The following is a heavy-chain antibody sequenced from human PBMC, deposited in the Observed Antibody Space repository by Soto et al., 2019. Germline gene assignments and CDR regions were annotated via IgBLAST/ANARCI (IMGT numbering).Heavy chain of an antibody. J-gene: IGHJ4*02. CDR3: AHDRVGDTGFEN. D-gene: IGHD1-26*01. CDR1: GFSLNDRGMG. CDR2: IYWDDDK. Sequence: QITLKESGPTLVKPIQTLTLTCSFSGFSLNDRGMGVGWIRQPPGKALEWLALIYWDDDKRYSPSLKSRLTISKDTSRNQVLLTMTNMDPLDTATYYCAHDRVGDTGFENWGQGTLVTVSS. V-gene: IGHV2-5*02.